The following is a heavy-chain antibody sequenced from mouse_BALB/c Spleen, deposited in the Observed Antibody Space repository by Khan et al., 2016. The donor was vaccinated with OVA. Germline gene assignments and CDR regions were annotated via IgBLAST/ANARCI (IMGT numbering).Heavy chain of an antibody. CDR1: GYTFTDYV. V-gene: IGHV1-81*01. D-gene: IGHD1-2*01. Sequence: QVRLQQSGPELVKPGTSVKMSCKASGYTFTDYVISWVKQRTGQGLEWIGEIYPGSGSTYYNGKFKGKATLTADKSSNTAYMQLSSLTSEDSAVYFCARSYGGAWFAYWGQGTLVTVSA. CDR3: ARSYGGAWFAY. J-gene: IGHJ3*01. CDR2: IYPGSGST.